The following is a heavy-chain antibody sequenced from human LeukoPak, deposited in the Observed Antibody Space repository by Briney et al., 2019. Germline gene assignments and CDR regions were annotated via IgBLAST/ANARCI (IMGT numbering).Heavy chain of an antibody. V-gene: IGHV3-13*05. D-gene: IGHD3-16*01. Sequence: PGGSLRLSCVASGLTFSSYDMHWVRQATGKGLEWVSAIGTAGDPYYPGSVKGRFTISRENAKNSLYLQMNSLRAGDTAVYYCARGSVGGELAYWGQGTLVTVSS. CDR3: ARGSVGGELAY. J-gene: IGHJ4*02. CDR2: IGTAGDP. CDR1: GLTFSSYD.